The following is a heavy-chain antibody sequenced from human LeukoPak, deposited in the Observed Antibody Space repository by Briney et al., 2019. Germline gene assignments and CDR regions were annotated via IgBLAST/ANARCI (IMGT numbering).Heavy chain of an antibody. J-gene: IGHJ3*02. CDR3: AKDFYDTSANGAFDI. CDR1: GFTFSTYA. CDR2: ISYDGTNK. D-gene: IGHD2/OR15-2a*01. V-gene: IGHV3-30*18. Sequence: GRPLRLSCVASGFTFSTYAMHWVRQAPGTGLEWVAVISYDGTNKYYADSLKGRFTISRDNSKNMMYLQVNSLRPGDTAVYYCAKDFYDTSANGAFDIWGHGTMVSVSS.